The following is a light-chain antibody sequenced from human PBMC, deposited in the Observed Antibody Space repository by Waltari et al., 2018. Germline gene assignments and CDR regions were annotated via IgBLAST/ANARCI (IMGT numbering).Light chain of an antibody. V-gene: IGLV2-14*01. CDR3: SSYTSSSTLV. J-gene: IGLJ2*01. CDR1: SSDVGGYNH. CDR2: EVS. Sequence: QSALTQPASVSGSPGQSITISCTVTSSDVGGYNHVSWYHQHPGKAPQLMIYEVSHRPSGVSTRFSGSKSGNTASLTISGLQAEDEADYYCSSYTSSSTLVFGGGTKLTVL.